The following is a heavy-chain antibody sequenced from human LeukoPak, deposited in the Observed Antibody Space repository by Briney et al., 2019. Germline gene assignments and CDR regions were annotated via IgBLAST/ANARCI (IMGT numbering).Heavy chain of an antibody. CDR3: ARDSDTVTNYWYFDL. D-gene: IGHD4-11*01. J-gene: IGHJ2*01. CDR1: GYTFAGYY. Sequence: ASVKVSCKASGYTFAGYYMHWVRQAPGQGLEWMGWINPNSGGTNYAQKFQGRVTMTRDTSISTAYMELSRLRSDDTAVYYCARDSDTVTNYWYFDLRGGGTLVTVSS. CDR2: INPNSGGT. V-gene: IGHV1-2*02.